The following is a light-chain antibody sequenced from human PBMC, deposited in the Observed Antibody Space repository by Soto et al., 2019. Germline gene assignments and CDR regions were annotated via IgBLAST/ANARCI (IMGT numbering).Light chain of an antibody. Sequence: QSVLTQPASVSGSPGQSITISCTGTSSDVGGYNYVSWYQQHPGKAPKLMIYEVTNRPSGVSNRFSGSKSANTASLTSSGLQAEDEADYYCSSYTSTSTLVFGGGTKLTVL. J-gene: IGLJ2*01. CDR3: SSYTSTSTLV. CDR1: SSDVGGYNY. V-gene: IGLV2-14*01. CDR2: EVT.